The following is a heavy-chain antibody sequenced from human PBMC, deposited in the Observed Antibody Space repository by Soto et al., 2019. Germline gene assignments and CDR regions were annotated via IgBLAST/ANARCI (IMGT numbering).Heavy chain of an antibody. CDR3: ARDRRHGQIDY. CDR2: IYYSGST. J-gene: IGHJ4*02. Sequence: QVQLQESGPGLVKPSQTLSLTCTVSGGSISSGGYYWSWIRQHPGKGLEWIGYIYYSGSTYYNPSLKSXXTXSXXTSKNQFSLKLSSVTAADTAVYYCARDRRHGQIDYWGQGTLVTVSS. V-gene: IGHV4-31*03. CDR1: GGSISSGGYY.